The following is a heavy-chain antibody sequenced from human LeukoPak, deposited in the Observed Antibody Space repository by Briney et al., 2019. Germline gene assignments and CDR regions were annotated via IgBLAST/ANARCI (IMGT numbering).Heavy chain of an antibody. Sequence: ASVKVSCKASGYTFTSYDVNWVRQATGQGLEWMGWMNPNSGNTGYAQKFQGRVTITRNTSISTAYMELSSLRSEDTAVYYCARGSRRFRAFDIWGQGTMVTVSS. J-gene: IGHJ3*02. CDR2: MNPNSGNT. V-gene: IGHV1-8*03. CDR3: ARGSRRFRAFDI. D-gene: IGHD3-10*01. CDR1: GYTFTSYD.